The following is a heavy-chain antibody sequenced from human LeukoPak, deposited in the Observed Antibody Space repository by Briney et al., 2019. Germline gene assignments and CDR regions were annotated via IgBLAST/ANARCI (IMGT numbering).Heavy chain of an antibody. CDR3: ARHRTWSDGRYQFDN. V-gene: IGHV4-59*08. CDR2: IYYSGST. J-gene: IGHJ4*02. CDR1: GGSISSYY. Sequence: PSETLSLTCTVSGGSISSYYWSWIRQPPGKGLEWIGYIYYSGSTNYNPSLKSRVTISVDTSKNQFSLKLSSVTAADTAVYYCARHRTWSDGRYQFDNWGQGTQVTVSS. D-gene: IGHD1-1*01.